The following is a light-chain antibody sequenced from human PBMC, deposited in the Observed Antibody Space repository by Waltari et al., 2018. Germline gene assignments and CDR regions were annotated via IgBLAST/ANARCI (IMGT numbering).Light chain of an antibody. J-gene: IGKJ4*01. Sequence: DIVMTQSPDSLAVSLGERATINCKSSQSVLYSSNNKNYFAWYQQKPGQPPKLLIYWASTRESGVPDRFSGSGSGTDFTLTISSLQAEDVAGYYCQQYYSTPPTFGGGTK. V-gene: IGKV4-1*01. CDR1: QSVLYSSNNKNY. CDR3: QQYYSTPPT. CDR2: WAS.